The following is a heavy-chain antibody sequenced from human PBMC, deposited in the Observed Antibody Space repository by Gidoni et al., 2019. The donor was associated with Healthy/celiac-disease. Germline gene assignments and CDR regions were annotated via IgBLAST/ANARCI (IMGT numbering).Heavy chain of an antibody. CDR2: IIPIFGTA. J-gene: IGHJ4*02. Sequence: QVQLVQSGAEVKKPGSSVKVSCKAYGGPFSSYAIGWVRQAPGQGLEWRGGIIPIFGTANYAQKFQGRVTITADKSTSTAYMELSSLRSEDTAVYYCAIFSKLRDSSSWYEYWGQGTLVTVSS. CDR1: GGPFSSYA. V-gene: IGHV1-69*06. CDR3: AIFSKLRDSSSWYEY. D-gene: IGHD6-13*01.